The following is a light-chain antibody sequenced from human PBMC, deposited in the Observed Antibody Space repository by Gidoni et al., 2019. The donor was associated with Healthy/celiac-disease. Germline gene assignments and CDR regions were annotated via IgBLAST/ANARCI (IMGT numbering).Light chain of an antibody. V-gene: IGKV3D-15*01. CDR2: GAS. J-gene: IGKJ1*01. Sequence: ELVMTQSPATLSVSPGDRATLSCRASHSVSSNLAWYQQKPGQAPRLLIYGASTRATGIPARFSGSGSGKEFTINISSLQSEDFAVYYCQQYNNWHPWTFGQGTKVEIK. CDR1: HSVSSN. CDR3: QQYNNWHPWT.